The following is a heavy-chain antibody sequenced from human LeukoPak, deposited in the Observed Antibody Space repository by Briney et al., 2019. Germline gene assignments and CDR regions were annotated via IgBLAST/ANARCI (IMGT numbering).Heavy chain of an antibody. CDR3: ARGRGDTYCGGDCYFSPFDY. J-gene: IGHJ4*02. D-gene: IGHD2-21*02. CDR2: INHSGST. V-gene: IGHV4-34*01. Sequence: SETLFLTCAVYGGSLSGYYLSWIHWPPGKVLERNGEINHSGSTTYNPSLKSRVTISVDTSKNQFSLKLSSVTAADTAVYYCARGRGDTYCGGDCYFSPFDYWGQGTLVTVSS. CDR1: GGSLSGYY.